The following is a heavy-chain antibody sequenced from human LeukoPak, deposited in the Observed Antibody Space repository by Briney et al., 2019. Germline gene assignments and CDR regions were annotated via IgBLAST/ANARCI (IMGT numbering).Heavy chain of an antibody. CDR1: GFTFSSYA. CDR3: ASALTTTAPGAFDI. J-gene: IGHJ3*02. V-gene: IGHV3-30-3*01. Sequence: PGRSLRLSCAASGFTFSSYAMHWVRQAPGKGLEWVAVISYDGSDKYYADSVKGRFTISRDNAKNSLYLQMNSLRAEDTAVYYCASALTTTAPGAFDIWGQGTMVTVSS. CDR2: ISYDGSDK. D-gene: IGHD4-17*01.